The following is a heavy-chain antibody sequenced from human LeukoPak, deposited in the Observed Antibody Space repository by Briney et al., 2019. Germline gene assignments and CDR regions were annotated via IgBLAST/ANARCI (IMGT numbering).Heavy chain of an antibody. J-gene: IGHJ4*02. V-gene: IGHV3-66*01. CDR3: ARDLINSSGWYYFDY. CDR1: GFTVSSNY. Sequence: PGGSLRLSCAASGFTVSSNYMSWVRQAPGEGLEWVSVIYSGGSTYYADSVKGRFTISRDNSKHTLYLQMNSLRAEDTAVYYCARDLINSSGWYYFDYWGQGTLVTVSS. D-gene: IGHD6-19*01. CDR2: IYSGGST.